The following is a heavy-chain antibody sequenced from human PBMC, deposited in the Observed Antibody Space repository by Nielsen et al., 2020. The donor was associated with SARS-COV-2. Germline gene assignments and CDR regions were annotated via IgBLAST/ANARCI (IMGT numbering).Heavy chain of an antibody. D-gene: IGHD1-1*01. V-gene: IGHV3-21*01. J-gene: IGHJ4*02. CDR3: ASTHRVRPREEDY. CDR1: GFTFSSYS. CDR2: ISSSSSYI. Sequence: GESLKISCAASGFTFSSYSMNWVRQAPGKGLEWVSSISSSSSYIYYADSVKGRFTISRDNAKNSLYLQMNSLRAEDTAVYYCASTHRVRPREEDYWGQGTPVTVSS.